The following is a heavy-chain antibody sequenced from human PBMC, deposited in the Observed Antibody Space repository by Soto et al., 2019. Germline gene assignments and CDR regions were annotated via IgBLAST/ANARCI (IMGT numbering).Heavy chain of an antibody. CDR1: GFTFSNYE. D-gene: IGHD2-2*01. Sequence: GGSLGLAGADSGFTFSNYEMNWVRQAPGKGLEWVSYISRSGITIYYADSVKGRFTISRDNAKNSLYLQMSGLRAEDTAVYYCARASRTPGHSYYYGVDVWGQGTTVTVSS. V-gene: IGHV3-48*03. CDR3: ARASRTPGHSYYYGVDV. J-gene: IGHJ6*02. CDR2: ISRSGITI.